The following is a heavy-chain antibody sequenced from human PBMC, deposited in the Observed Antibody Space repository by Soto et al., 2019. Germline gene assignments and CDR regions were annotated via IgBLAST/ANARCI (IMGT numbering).Heavy chain of an antibody. J-gene: IGHJ4*02. CDR3: ASGIQLWLRRINNGYSG. D-gene: IGHD5-18*01. CDR2: IIPMFGTA. V-gene: IGHV1-69*12. Sequence: QVQLVHSGAEVKKPESSVKVSCKAPGGTFSTYAISWVRQAPGQGLEWMGGIIPMFGTANYAQMFQDRVTITADESTNTVYMELSSLRSEDTAVYFCASGIQLWLRRINNGYSGWGQGTLVTVSS. CDR1: GGTFSTYA.